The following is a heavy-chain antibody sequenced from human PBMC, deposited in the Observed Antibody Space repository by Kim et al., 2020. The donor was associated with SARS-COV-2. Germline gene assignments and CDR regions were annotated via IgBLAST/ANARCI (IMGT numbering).Heavy chain of an antibody. CDR3: AKDRYDSIWNFLDS. Sequence: GGSLRLSCEVSGFMSGRSFSNCAMNWVRQAPGKGLEWVSGISGGAVITDYAESVKGRFTISRDNSKNTLYLQMTSLRVEDTAIYYCAKDRYDSIWNFLDSWGQGTLVTVAS. J-gene: IGHJ4*02. CDR2: ISGGAVIT. D-gene: IGHD3-22*01. V-gene: IGHV3-23*01. CDR1: GFMSGRSFSNCA.